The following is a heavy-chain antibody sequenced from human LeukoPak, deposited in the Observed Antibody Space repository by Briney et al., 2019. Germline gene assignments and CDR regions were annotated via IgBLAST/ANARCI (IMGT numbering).Heavy chain of an antibody. Sequence: ASVKVSCKASGGTFSSYAISWVRQAPGQGLEWMGWISAYNGNTNYAQKLQGRVTMTTDTSTSTAYMELRSLRSDDTAVYYCLGGDGYNPEYWGQGTLVTVSS. CDR2: ISAYNGNT. CDR1: GGTFSSYA. J-gene: IGHJ4*02. D-gene: IGHD5-24*01. CDR3: LGGDGYNPEY. V-gene: IGHV1-18*01.